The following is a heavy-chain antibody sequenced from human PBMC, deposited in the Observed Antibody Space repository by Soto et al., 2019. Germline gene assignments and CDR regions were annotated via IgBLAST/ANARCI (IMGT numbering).Heavy chain of an antibody. J-gene: IGHJ6*02. CDR2: IYYSGST. CDR3: ARGAGDSSGYYPYYYGMDV. Sequence: SETLSLTCTVSGGSISSYYWSWIRQPPGKGLEWIGYIYYSGSTNYNPSLKGRVTISVDTSKDQFSLKLSSVTAADTAVYYCARGAGDSSGYYPYYYGMDVWGQGTTVTVSS. CDR1: GGSISSYY. D-gene: IGHD3-22*01. V-gene: IGHV4-59*01.